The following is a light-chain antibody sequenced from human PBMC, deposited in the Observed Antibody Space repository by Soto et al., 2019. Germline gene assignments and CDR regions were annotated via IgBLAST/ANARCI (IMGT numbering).Light chain of an antibody. CDR2: AAS. Sequence: DIQMTQSPSSLSASVGDRVTITCRASQSISSYLNWYQQKPGKAPKLLIYAASILQSGVPSRFSGSGSGTDFTLTISSLQPEDFATCYCQQSYSTPFTFGPGTKVDIK. J-gene: IGKJ3*01. V-gene: IGKV1-39*01. CDR3: QQSYSTPFT. CDR1: QSISSY.